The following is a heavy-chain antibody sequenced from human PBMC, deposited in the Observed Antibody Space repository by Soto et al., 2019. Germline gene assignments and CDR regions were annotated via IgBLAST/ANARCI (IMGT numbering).Heavy chain of an antibody. D-gene: IGHD3-3*01. J-gene: IGHJ6*02. Sequence: QVQLVQSGAEVKKPGASVKVSCKASGYTFTSYGISWVRQAPGQGLEGMGWISAYNGNTNYAQKLQGRVTMTTDTATSTAYMELRSMRSDDTAVYYCARPRTMEWLSYYYYCGMDVWGQGTTVTVSS. CDR2: ISAYNGNT. CDR1: GYTFTSYG. CDR3: ARPRTMEWLSYYYYCGMDV. V-gene: IGHV1-18*01.